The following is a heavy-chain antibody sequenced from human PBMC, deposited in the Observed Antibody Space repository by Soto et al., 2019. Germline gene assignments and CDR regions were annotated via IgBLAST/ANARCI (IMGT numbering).Heavy chain of an antibody. CDR1: GYSFTSYG. CDR2: ISVYNGNT. Sequence: GASVKVSCKASGYSFTSYGIRWVRQAPGQGIERMGWISVYNGNTNYAQKLQGRETVTTETHTSTVYMELRSLISDDTAVYYFSLYLLGNPSNWFYPRAQRTLVPVSS. V-gene: IGHV1-18*04. J-gene: IGHJ5*02. CDR3: SLYLLGNPSNWFYP. D-gene: IGHD3-16*02.